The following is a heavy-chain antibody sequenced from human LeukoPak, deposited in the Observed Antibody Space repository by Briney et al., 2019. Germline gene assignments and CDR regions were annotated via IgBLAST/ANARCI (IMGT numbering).Heavy chain of an antibody. CDR3: AREVDIVVVPAAIYYYYYGMDV. CDR1: GFTFSSYW. CDR2: IKQDGSEK. J-gene: IGHJ6*02. V-gene: IGHV3-7*01. Sequence: SGGSLRLSCAASGFTFSSYWMSWVRQAPGKGLEGVANIKQDGSEKYYVDSVKGRFTISRDNAKNSLYLQMNSLRAEDTAVYYCAREVDIVVVPAAIYYYYYGMDVWGQGTTVTVSS. D-gene: IGHD2-2*03.